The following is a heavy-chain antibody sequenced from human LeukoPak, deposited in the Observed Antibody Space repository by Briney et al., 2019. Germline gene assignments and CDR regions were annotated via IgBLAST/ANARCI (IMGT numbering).Heavy chain of an antibody. D-gene: IGHD3-22*01. CDR1: GYTFTSYG. V-gene: IGHV1-18*01. J-gene: IGHJ4*02. CDR3: ARGPRFSSGYYYVDY. Sequence: ASVKVSCKASGYTFTSYGISWVRQAPGQGLEWMGWISAYNGNTNYALKLQGRVTMTTDTSTSTAYMELRSLRSDDTAVYYCARGPRFSSGYYYVDYWGQGTLVTVSS. CDR2: ISAYNGNT.